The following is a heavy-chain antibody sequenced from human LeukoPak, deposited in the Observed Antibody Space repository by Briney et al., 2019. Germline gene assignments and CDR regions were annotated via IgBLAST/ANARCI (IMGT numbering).Heavy chain of an antibody. CDR1: GYTFTSYD. V-gene: IGHV1-8*01. J-gene: IGHJ6*02. CDR3: ARRGPYYYGTDV. Sequence: ASVKVSCKASGYTFTSYDINWLRQATGQGLEWMGWMNPNSGNTGYAQKFQGRVTMTRNTSISTAYMELSSLRSEDTAVYYCARRGPYYYGTDVWGQGTTVTVSS. D-gene: IGHD3-10*01. CDR2: MNPNSGNT.